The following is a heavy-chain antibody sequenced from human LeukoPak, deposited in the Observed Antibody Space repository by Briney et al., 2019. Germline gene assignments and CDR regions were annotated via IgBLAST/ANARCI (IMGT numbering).Heavy chain of an antibody. CDR1: GYTFTTYD. D-gene: IGHD1-26*01. V-gene: IGHV1-18*01. J-gene: IGHJ4*02. CDR2: ISGYNGNT. CDR3: ARRVVGTTYFDY. Sequence: ASVKVSCTASGYTFTTYDISWARQAPGQGLEWMGWISGYNGNTNYVQKFQGRVTMTTDTSTRTAYMELGSLRSDDTAVYYCARRVVGTTYFDYWGQGTLVTVSS.